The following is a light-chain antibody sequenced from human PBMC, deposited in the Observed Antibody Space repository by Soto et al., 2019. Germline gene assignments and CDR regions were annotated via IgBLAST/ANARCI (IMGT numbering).Light chain of an antibody. Sequence: EIQMTQSPSSLSASLGDRVTITCQASQDINDYSNWYQQKPGKAPRLLINAASFLEVGVASRFSRSGSGTHFTLTISSLQPEDVATSYCQQYASLPYTFGQGTKLEIK. CDR2: AAS. CDR1: QDINDY. V-gene: IGKV1-33*01. CDR3: QQYASLPYT. J-gene: IGKJ2*01.